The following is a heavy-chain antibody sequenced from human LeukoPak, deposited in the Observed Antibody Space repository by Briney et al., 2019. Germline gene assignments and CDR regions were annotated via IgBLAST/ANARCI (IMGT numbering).Heavy chain of an antibody. CDR1: GFTFSSYA. CDR3: ASSNRVGATKSYFDY. J-gene: IGHJ4*02. CDR2: ISYDGSNK. D-gene: IGHD1-26*01. V-gene: IGHV3-30-3*01. Sequence: GGSLRLSCAASGFTFSSYAMHWVRQVPGKGLEWVAVISYDGSNKYYADSVKGRFTISRDNSKNTLYLQMNSLRAEDTAVYYCASSNRVGATKSYFDYWGQGTLVTVSS.